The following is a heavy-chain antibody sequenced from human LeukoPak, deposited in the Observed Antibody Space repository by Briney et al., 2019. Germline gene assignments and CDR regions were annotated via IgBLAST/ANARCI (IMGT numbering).Heavy chain of an antibody. CDR1: GYSFIGYY. V-gene: IGHV1-2*02. J-gene: IGHJ4*02. CDR2: TKSNSGGT. CDR3: ARDQGGTIDY. Sequence: ASVKVSCKASGYSFIGYYMHWVRQAPGQGLEWMGWTKSNSGGTHYAQKFQGRVTMTRDTSITTAYMELSRLTSDDTAVYYCARDQGGTIDYWGQGTLVTVSS. D-gene: IGHD1-7*01.